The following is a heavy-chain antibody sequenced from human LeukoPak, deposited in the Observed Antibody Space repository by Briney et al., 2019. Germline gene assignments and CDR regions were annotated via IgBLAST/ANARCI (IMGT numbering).Heavy chain of an antibody. CDR1: GFTFSSYW. CDR3: ASRAARYYFDY. Sequence: AGGSLRLSCAASGFTFSSYWMGWVRQAPGKGLEWVANIKQDGSEKYYVDSVKGRFTISRDNAKNSLYLQMNSLRAEDTAVYYCASRAARYYFDYWGQGTLVTVSS. CDR2: IKQDGSEK. D-gene: IGHD6-6*01. J-gene: IGHJ4*02. V-gene: IGHV3-7*01.